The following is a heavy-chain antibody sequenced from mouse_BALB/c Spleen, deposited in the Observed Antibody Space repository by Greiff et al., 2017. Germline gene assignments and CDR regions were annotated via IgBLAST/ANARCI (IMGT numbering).Heavy chain of an antibody. D-gene: IGHD4-1*01. J-gene: IGHJ2*01. CDR2: IWAGGST. V-gene: IGHV2-9*02. CDR1: GFSLTSYG. Sequence: QVQLQQSGPGLVAPSQSLSITCTVSGFSLTSYGVHWVRQPPGKGLEWLGVIWAGGSTNYNSALMSRLSISKDNSKSQVFLKMNSLQTDDTAMYYCARDKGKNWDYFDYWGQGTTLTVSS. CDR3: ARDKGKNWDYFDY.